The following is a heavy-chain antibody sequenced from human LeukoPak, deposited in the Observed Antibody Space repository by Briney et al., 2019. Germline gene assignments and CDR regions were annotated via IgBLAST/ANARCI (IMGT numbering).Heavy chain of an antibody. CDR2: INPSGGST. V-gene: IGHV1-46*01. CDR3: ARGWTQHYYDSSGYYDY. D-gene: IGHD3-22*01. J-gene: IGHJ4*02. Sequence: GASVKVSCKASGYTFTSYYMHWVRQAPGQGLEWMGIINPSGGSTSYAQKFQGRVTMTRDTSTSTVYMELSSLRSEDTAVYYCARGWTQHYYDSSGYYDYWGQGTLVTVSS. CDR1: GYTFTSYY.